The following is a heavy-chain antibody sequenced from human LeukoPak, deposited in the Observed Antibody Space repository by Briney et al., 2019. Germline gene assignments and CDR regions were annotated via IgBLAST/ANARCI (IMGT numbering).Heavy chain of an antibody. D-gene: IGHD6-6*01. V-gene: IGHV4-34*01. CDR1: GGSFSGFS. Sequence: SETLSLTCAVYGGSFSGFSWTWIRQPPGKGLEWIGSIYYSGSTYYNPSLKSRVTISVDTSKNQFSLKLSSVTAADTAVYYCARKRIAARPFDYWGQGTLVTVSS. CDR2: IYYSGST. CDR3: ARKRIAARPFDY. J-gene: IGHJ4*02.